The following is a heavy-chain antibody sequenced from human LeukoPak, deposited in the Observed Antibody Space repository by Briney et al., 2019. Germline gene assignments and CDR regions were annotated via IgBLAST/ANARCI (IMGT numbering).Heavy chain of an antibody. CDR2: INHSGST. J-gene: IGHJ4*02. Sequence: SETLSLTCAVYGGSFSGYYWSWIRQPPGKGLEWIGEINHSGSTNYNPSLKSRVTISVDTSKNQFSLKLSSVTAADTAVYYCARSYCSGGSCQLYYFDYWGQGTLVTVSS. CDR3: ARSYCSGGSCQLYYFDY. CDR1: GGSFSGYY. V-gene: IGHV4-34*01. D-gene: IGHD2-15*01.